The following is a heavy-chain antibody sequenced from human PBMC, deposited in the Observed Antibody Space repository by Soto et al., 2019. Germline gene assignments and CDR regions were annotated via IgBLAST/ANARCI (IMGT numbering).Heavy chain of an antibody. CDR1: GGSISSYY. Sequence: ETLSLTCTVSGGSISSYYWSWIRQPPGKGLEWIGYIYYSGSTNYNPSLKSRVTISVDTSKNQFSLKLSSVTAADTAVYYCARGLRGYVRIFDYWGQGTLVTVSS. CDR3: ARGLRGYVRIFDY. V-gene: IGHV4-59*01. CDR2: IYYSGST. D-gene: IGHD5-12*01. J-gene: IGHJ4*02.